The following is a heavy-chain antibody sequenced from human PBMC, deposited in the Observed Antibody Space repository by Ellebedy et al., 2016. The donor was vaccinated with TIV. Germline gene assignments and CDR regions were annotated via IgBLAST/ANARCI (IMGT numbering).Heavy chain of an antibody. CDR3: TMGSS. V-gene: IGHV3-21*01. Sequence: GESLKISXEGSGFTFSSYNMNWVRQAPGKGLEWVAAITSPGGYIHYADSVKGRFTISRDNAKNSLFLQLNSLRVEDSAVYYCTMGSSWGRGTLVIVSS. CDR1: GFTFSSYN. J-gene: IGHJ5*02. CDR2: ITSPGGYI. D-gene: IGHD1-26*01.